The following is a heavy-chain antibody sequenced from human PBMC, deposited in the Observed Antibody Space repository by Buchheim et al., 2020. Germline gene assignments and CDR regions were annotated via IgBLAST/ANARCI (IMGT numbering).Heavy chain of an antibody. Sequence: QLQLQESGPGLVKPSETLSLTCTVSGGSINNSTYYWDWIRQPPGKGLAWIGSIYYSGSAYYNPSLKSRVTISVDTSKNHFSLKLTSVTAADTAMYYCARDAGVAVAFNWFDPWGQGTL. J-gene: IGHJ5*02. D-gene: IGHD6-19*01. V-gene: IGHV4-39*07. CDR2: IYYSGSA. CDR3: ARDAGVAVAFNWFDP. CDR1: GGSINNSTYY.